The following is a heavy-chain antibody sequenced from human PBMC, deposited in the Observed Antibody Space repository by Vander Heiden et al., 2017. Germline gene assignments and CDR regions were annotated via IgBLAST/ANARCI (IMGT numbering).Heavy chain of an antibody. CDR3: ARLVGNYYYDY. Sequence: QVQLQESGPGLVKPSETPSLTSDVSGYSISSGYYWAWIRQPPGKGLEWIGNIYHSGNTNYNPSLRSRVTISVDTSKNQFSLKLSSVTAADTALYYCARLVGNYYYDYWGQGALVTVSS. CDR2: IYHSGNT. J-gene: IGHJ4*02. V-gene: IGHV4-38-2*01. D-gene: IGHD1-26*01. CDR1: GYSISSGYY.